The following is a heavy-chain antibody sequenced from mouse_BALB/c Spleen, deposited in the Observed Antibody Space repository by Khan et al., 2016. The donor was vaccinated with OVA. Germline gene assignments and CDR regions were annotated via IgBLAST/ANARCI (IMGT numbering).Heavy chain of an antibody. CDR3: ANHGSSSAWLTY. D-gene: IGHD1-1*01. CDR1: GYTFTGYW. CDR2: INPSTGYT. V-gene: IGHV1-7*01. Sequence: QIQLVQSGAELAKPGASVKMSCKASGYTFTGYWMHWVKQRPGQGLEWIGYINPSTGYTEYNQRFKDKATLTADKSSSTAYMQLSSLTSEESAVYYCANHGSSSAWLTYWGQGTLVTVSA. J-gene: IGHJ3*01.